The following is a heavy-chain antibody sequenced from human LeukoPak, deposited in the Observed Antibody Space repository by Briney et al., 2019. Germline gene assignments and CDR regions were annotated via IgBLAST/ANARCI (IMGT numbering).Heavy chain of an antibody. V-gene: IGHV3-23*01. CDR2: IIESGEST. Sequence: GGSLRLSCAASGFTFKNYAMYWVRQAPRKGLEWVSAIIESGESTYYTDSVKGRFTISRDNSKNTLYLQMNSLRAEDTAVYYCAKGPMVSLDYWGQGTLVTVSS. CDR3: AKGPMVSLDY. CDR1: GFTFKNYA. D-gene: IGHD3-10*01. J-gene: IGHJ4*02.